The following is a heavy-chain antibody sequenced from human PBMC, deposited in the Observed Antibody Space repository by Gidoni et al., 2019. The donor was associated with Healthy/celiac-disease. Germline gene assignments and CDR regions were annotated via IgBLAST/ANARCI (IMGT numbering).Heavy chain of an antibody. D-gene: IGHD1-26*01. CDR3: ARDDGGSYFVDY. J-gene: IGHJ4*02. V-gene: IGHV1-46*01. CDR2: INPSGGST. Sequence: QVQLVQSGAEVKKPGASVKVSCKASVSTFTSYYMHWVRQAPGQGLEWMGIINPSGGSTSYAQKFQGRVTMTRDTSTSTVYMELSSLRSEDTAVYYCARDDGGSYFVDYWGQGTLVTVSS. CDR1: VSTFTSYY.